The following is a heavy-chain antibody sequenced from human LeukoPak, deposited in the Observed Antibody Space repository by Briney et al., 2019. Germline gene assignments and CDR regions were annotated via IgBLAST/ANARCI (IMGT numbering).Heavy chain of an antibody. Sequence: ASVKVSRKASGYTFTGYYMHWVRQAPGQGLEWMGWINPNSGGTNYAQKFQGRVTMTTDTSTSTAYMELRSLRSDDTAVYYCARVEADWFDPWGQGTLVTVSS. D-gene: IGHD6-25*01. J-gene: IGHJ5*02. V-gene: IGHV1-2*02. CDR1: GYTFTGYY. CDR2: INPNSGGT. CDR3: ARVEADWFDP.